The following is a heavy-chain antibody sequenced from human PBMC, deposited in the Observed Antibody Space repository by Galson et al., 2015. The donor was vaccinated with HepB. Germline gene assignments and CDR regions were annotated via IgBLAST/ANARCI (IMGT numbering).Heavy chain of an antibody. Sequence: ETQSLTCTVSGGSVSSARFYWSWLRQPPGKGLEWIGYVYYSGSTNYNPSLKSRVTISVDTSKNQFSLKLSSVTAADTAVYYCARDKRLWELVRGGWYFDLWGRGTLVTVSS. V-gene: IGHV4-61*01. D-gene: IGHD1-26*01. CDR1: GGSVSSARFY. CDR3: ARDKRLWELVRGGWYFDL. CDR2: VYYSGST. J-gene: IGHJ2*01.